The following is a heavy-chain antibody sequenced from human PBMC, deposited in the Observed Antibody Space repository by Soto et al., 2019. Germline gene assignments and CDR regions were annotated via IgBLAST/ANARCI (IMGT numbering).Heavy chain of an antibody. CDR2: ISSDGRST. V-gene: IGHV3-74*03. CDR3: ARGGKTYDAHYYSDYGMDV. Sequence: GSLRLSCAASGFTFTNYWMHWVRQAPGKGLVWVSRISSDGRSTAYADSVKGRFTISRDNAKNTLYLQMNSLRAEDTAVYYCARGGKTYDAHYYSDYGMDVWGLWTTVTVYS. J-gene: IGHJ6*02. CDR1: GFTFTNYW. D-gene: IGHD3-3*01.